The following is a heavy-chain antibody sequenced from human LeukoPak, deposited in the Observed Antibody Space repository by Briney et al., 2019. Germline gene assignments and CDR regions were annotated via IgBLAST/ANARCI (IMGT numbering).Heavy chain of an antibody. D-gene: IGHD3-22*01. J-gene: IGHJ3*02. CDR3: ARLSITMIDRVAFDI. Sequence: ASETLSLTCTVSGGSISSYYWSWIRQPAGKGLECIGRIYTSGSTNYNPSLKSRVTMSVDTSKNQFSLKLSSVTAADTAMYYCARLSITMIDRVAFDIWGQGTMVTVSS. CDR1: GGSISSYY. V-gene: IGHV4-4*07. CDR2: IYTSGST.